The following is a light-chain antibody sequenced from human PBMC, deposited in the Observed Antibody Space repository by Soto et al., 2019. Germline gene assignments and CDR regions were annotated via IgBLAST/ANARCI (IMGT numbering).Light chain of an antibody. V-gene: IGKV1-5*03. CDR3: QHYNSYSPT. Sequence: DIPMTQSPSTLSASVGDRVTITCRASQSISTWLAWYQQEPGKAPKLLIHKASSLQSGVPSRFSGSGSGTDFTLTISSLHPDDFATYYCQHYNSYSPTFGQGTRVEIK. J-gene: IGKJ1*01. CDR2: KAS. CDR1: QSISTW.